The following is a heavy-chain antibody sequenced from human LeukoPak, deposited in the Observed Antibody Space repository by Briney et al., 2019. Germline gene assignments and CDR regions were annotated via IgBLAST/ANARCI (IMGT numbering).Heavy chain of an antibody. V-gene: IGHV1-18*01. CDR3: ARDRGIIVVVTENWFDP. Sequence: ASVKVSCKASGYTFTSYGISWVRQAPGQGLEWMGWISAYNGNTNYAQKLQGRVTVTTDTSTSTAYMELRSLRSDDTAVYYCARDRGIIVVVTENWFDPWGQGTLVTVSS. CDR2: ISAYNGNT. D-gene: IGHD2-21*02. J-gene: IGHJ5*02. CDR1: GYTFTSYG.